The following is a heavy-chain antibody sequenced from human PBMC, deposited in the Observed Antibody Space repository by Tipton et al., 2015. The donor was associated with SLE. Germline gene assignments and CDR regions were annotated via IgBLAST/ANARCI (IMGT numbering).Heavy chain of an antibody. CDR3: AREGWSLRGFYFDY. J-gene: IGHJ4*02. Sequence: TLSLTCTVSGYSISSGYYWGWIRQPPGKGLEWIGSIYHSGSTYYNPSLKSRVTISLDTSKNQFSLKLTSVTGADTALYYCAREGWSLRGFYFDYWGQGTLVTVSS. CDR1: GYSISSGYY. D-gene: IGHD2-15*01. V-gene: IGHV4-38-2*02. CDR2: IYHSGST.